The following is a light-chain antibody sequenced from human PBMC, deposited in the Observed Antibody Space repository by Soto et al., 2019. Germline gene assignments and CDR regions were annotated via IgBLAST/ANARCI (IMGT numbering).Light chain of an antibody. CDR1: GRDIGAYNY. Sequence: QSVLTQPASVSGSPGQSITISCTGSGRDIGAYNYVSWYQQHPGKAPKLIIYEVENRPSGVSNRFSASKSACTASLTISGLQAEDEADYYCSSYTSSYFYVFGPGTKVTVL. V-gene: IGLV2-14*01. CDR3: SSYTSSYFYV. J-gene: IGLJ1*01. CDR2: EVE.